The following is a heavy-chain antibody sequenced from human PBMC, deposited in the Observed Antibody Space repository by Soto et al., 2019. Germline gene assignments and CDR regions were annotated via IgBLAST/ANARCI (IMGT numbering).Heavy chain of an antibody. CDR3: ARGDYDVLTGYYPLDY. V-gene: IGHV1-46*01. D-gene: IGHD3-9*01. CDR2: INPSGGST. CDR1: GYTFTSYY. J-gene: IGHJ4*02. Sequence: QVQLVQSGAEVKKPGASVKVSCKASGYTFTSYYMHWVRQAPGQGLEWMGIINPSGGSTSYAQNYQGRITMTRDTSTTTVYMELSSLRSADTAVYFCARGDYDVLTGYYPLDYWGQGTLVTVSS.